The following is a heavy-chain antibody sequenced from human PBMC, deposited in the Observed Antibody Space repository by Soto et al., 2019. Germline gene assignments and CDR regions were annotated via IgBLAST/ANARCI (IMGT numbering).Heavy chain of an antibody. CDR3: ARGYCSGGSCYWGVYYMDV. J-gene: IGHJ6*03. CDR2: IYYSGST. CDR1: GGSISSYY. Sequence: SSETLSLTCTVSGGSISSYYWSWIRQPPGKGLEWIGYIYYSGSTNYNPSLKSRVTISVDTSKNQFSLKLSSMTAADTAVYYCARGYCSGGSCYWGVYYMDVWGKGTTVTVSS. D-gene: IGHD2-15*01. V-gene: IGHV4-59*01.